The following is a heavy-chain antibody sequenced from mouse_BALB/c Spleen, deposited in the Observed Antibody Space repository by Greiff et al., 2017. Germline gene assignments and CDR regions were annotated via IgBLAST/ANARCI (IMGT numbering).Heavy chain of an antibody. CDR3: ARDYYGSSYWYFDV. Sequence: VESGGGLVQPGGSLRLSCATSGFTSTDSYMSWVRQPPGKALEWLGFIRNKANGYTTEYSASVKGRFTISRDNSQSILYLQMNTLRAEDSATYYCARDYYGSSYWYFDVWGAGTTVTVSS. V-gene: IGHV7-3*02. J-gene: IGHJ1*01. CDR2: IRNKANGYTT. D-gene: IGHD1-1*01. CDR1: GFTSTDSY.